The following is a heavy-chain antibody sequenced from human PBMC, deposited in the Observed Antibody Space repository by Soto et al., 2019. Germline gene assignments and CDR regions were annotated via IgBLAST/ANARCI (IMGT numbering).Heavy chain of an antibody. D-gene: IGHD2-21*01. Sequence: GESLKISCKGSGYSFTSYWIGWVRQMPGKGLEWMGIIYPGDSDTRYSPSFQGQVTISADKSISTAYLQWSSLKASDTAMYYCARHFSLMSPFAIVPVGYYFDYWAQGTLVTVSS. CDR1: GYSFTSYW. CDR2: IYPGDSDT. J-gene: IGHJ4*02. V-gene: IGHV5-51*01. CDR3: ARHFSLMSPFAIVPVGYYFDY.